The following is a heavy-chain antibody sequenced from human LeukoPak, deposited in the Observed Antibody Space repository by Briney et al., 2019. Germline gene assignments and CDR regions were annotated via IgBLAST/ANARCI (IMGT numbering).Heavy chain of an antibody. Sequence: PGGSLRLSCAASGFTFNIHAMTWVRQAPGKGLEWVSAISGSGGSTLYADSVKGRFTISRDNSKNTLYLQINSLRAEDTAVYYCVKVPFGSGSYSTLDYWGQGTLVTVSS. J-gene: IGHJ4*02. CDR2: ISGSGGST. D-gene: IGHD3-10*01. V-gene: IGHV3-23*01. CDR1: GFTFNIHA. CDR3: VKVPFGSGSYSTLDY.